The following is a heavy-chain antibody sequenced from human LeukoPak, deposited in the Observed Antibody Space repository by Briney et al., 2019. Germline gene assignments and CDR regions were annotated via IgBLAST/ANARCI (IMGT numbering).Heavy chain of an antibody. CDR1: EYTFTTSW. CDR3: ARLSQQALDY. D-gene: IGHD6-13*01. V-gene: IGHV5-51*01. CDR2: IYPRDSDT. Sequence: GEPLKISCKGSEYTFTTSWIAWLRKMPGKGLKCMGIIYPRDSDTRYSPSFQGQVTISADKSIGTAYLQWSSLRASDTAMYYCARLSQQALDYWGQGTLVTVSS. J-gene: IGHJ4*02.